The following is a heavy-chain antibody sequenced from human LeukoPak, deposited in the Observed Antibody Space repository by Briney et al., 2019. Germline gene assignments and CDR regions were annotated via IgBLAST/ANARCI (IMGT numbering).Heavy chain of an antibody. CDR2: IYYSGST. V-gene: IGHV4-39*01. Sequence: SETLSLTCTVSGGSISSSSYYWGWIRQPPGKGLEWIGSIYYSGSTYYNPSLKSRVTISVDTSKNQFSLKLSSVTAADTAVYYCASYTKDWHYYDSSGYYYGSFDYWGQGTLVTVSS. CDR1: GGSISSSSYY. CDR3: ASYTKDWHYYDSSGYYYGSFDY. D-gene: IGHD3-22*01. J-gene: IGHJ4*02.